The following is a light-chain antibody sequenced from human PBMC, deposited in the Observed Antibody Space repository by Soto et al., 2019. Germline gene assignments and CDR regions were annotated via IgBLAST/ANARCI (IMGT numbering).Light chain of an antibody. J-gene: IGKJ1*01. CDR1: QSISGW. CDR3: QQYNSSSLT. V-gene: IGKV1-5*01. CDR2: DAS. Sequence: DIQMTQSPSTLSSSVGDRVTITCRASQSISGWLAWYQQKPGQAPKLLIYDASSLDSGVPSRFSGSGSGTEFTLTISSLQPDDFATYYCQQYNSSSLTFGPGTKVEIK.